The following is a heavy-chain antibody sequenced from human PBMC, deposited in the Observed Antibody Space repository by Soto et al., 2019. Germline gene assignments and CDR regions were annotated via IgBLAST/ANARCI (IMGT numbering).Heavy chain of an antibody. CDR3: ARYSSSSPYYYYMDV. CDR1: GGSFSGYY. CDR2: INHSGST. Sequence: PSETLSLTCAVYGGSFSGYYWSWIRQPPGKGLEWIGEINHSGSTNYNPSLKGRVTISVDTSKNQFSLKLSSVTAADTAVYYCARYSSSSPYYYYMDVWGKGTTVTVSS. V-gene: IGHV4-34*01. D-gene: IGHD6-6*01. J-gene: IGHJ6*03.